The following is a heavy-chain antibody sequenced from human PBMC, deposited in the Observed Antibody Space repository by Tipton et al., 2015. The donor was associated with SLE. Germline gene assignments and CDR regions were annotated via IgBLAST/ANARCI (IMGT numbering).Heavy chain of an antibody. CDR1: GDSVNNGPYY. V-gene: IGHV4-61*02. Sequence: TLSLTCTVSGDSVNNGPYYWTWIRQPAGKGLEWIGRISTTGSATYSPSLKSRVTMSVDTSKNQFSLKLSSVTAADTAVYYCARVVYSGAFDIWGQGTIVTVSS. D-gene: IGHD2-15*01. J-gene: IGHJ3*02. CDR2: ISTTGSA. CDR3: ARVVYSGAFDI.